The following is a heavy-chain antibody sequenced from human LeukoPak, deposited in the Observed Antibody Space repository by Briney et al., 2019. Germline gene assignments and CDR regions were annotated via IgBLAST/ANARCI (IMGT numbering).Heavy chain of an antibody. J-gene: IGHJ4*02. Sequence: GGSLRLSCAASGFTFTSYWMTWVRQAPGKGLEWVANIKRDGSQKHYVDSVWGRFTIPRDNAKNSLYLQMNSLRAEDTAVYYCARGQKQLWLHKDYWGQGTLVTVSS. CDR1: GFTFTSYW. CDR2: IKRDGSQK. D-gene: IGHD5-18*01. CDR3: ARGQKQLWLHKDY. V-gene: IGHV3-7*01.